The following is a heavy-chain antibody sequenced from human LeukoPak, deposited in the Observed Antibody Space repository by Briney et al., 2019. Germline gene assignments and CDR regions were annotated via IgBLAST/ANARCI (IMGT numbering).Heavy chain of an antibody. V-gene: IGHV3-21*01. J-gene: IGHJ6*04. CDR2: ISSSSSYI. CDR3: ARVPHCSGGSCYSFNYYGMDV. D-gene: IGHD2-15*01. Sequence: GGSLRLSCAASGFTFGSYSMNWVRQAPGKGLEWVSSISSSSSYIYYADSVKGRFTISRDNAKNSLYLQMNSLRAEDTAVYYCARVPHCSGGSCYSFNYYGMDVWGKGTTVTVSS. CDR1: GFTFGSYS.